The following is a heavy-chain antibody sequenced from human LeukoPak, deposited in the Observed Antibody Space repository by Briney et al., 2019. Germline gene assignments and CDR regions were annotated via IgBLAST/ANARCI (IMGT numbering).Heavy chain of an antibody. CDR3: AREGGLYSSSSSWGLFDY. CDR2: INTNTANP. CDR1: GYTFTSYA. V-gene: IGHV7-4-1*02. Sequence: ASVKVPCKASGYTFTSYAMNWVRQAPGQGLEWMGWINTNTANPTYDQGFTGRFVFSLDTSVSTAYLQISSLKAEDTAVYYCAREGGLYSSSSSWGLFDYWGQGTLVTVSS. J-gene: IGHJ4*02. D-gene: IGHD6-6*01.